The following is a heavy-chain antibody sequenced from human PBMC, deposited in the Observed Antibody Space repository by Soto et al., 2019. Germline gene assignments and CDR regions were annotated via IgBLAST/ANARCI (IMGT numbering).Heavy chain of an antibody. CDR2: IYYSGST. D-gene: IGHD4-17*01. V-gene: IGHV4-59*01. J-gene: IGHJ3*01. Sequence: SETLSLTCTVSGGSISSYYWSWIRQPPGKGLEWIGYIYYSGSTNYNPSLKSRVTISVDTSKNQFSLKLSSVTAADTAVYYCASWTTVTTERFGSIDFSGQGTMVTGSS. CDR3: ASWTTVTTERFGSIDF. CDR1: GGSISSYY.